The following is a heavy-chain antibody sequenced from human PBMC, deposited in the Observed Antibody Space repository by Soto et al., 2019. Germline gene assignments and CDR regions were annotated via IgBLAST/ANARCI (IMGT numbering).Heavy chain of an antibody. CDR2: IYYSGST. CDR1: GGSISSSIYY. CDR3: ARVSNTWYVDP. Sequence: ASETLSLTCTVSGGSISSSIYYWGWIRQPPGKGLEWIGSIYYSGSTYYNPSLKSRVTISVDTSKNQFSLKLTSVTAADTAVYYCARVSNTWYVDPWGQGALVTVSS. J-gene: IGHJ5*02. V-gene: IGHV4-39*01. D-gene: IGHD6-13*01.